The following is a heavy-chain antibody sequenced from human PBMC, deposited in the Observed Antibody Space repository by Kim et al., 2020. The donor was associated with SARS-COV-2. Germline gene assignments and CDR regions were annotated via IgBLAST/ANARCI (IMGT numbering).Heavy chain of an antibody. V-gene: IGHV4-61*02. CDR1: GGSISTGTYY. CDR2: IYTSGST. Sequence: SETLSLTCTVSGGSISTGTYYWGWIRQPAGKGLEWIGLIYTSGSTNYNPSLKSRVTISLNTSKNQFSLKLSSVTAADTAVYYCARAGYNNWFDPWGQGTLVTVSS. CDR3: ARAGYNNWFDP. D-gene: IGHD1-1*01. J-gene: IGHJ5*02.